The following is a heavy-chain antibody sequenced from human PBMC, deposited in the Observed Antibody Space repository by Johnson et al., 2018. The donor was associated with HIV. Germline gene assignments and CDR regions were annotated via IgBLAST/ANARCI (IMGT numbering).Heavy chain of an antibody. J-gene: IGHJ3*02. CDR1: GFTVSSNY. V-gene: IGHV3-53*01. CDR3: ARGVYSSSWYGAFDI. D-gene: IGHD6-13*01. CDR2: IYGGGSGDST. Sequence: VQLVEAGGGLIQPGGSLRLSCAASGFTVSSNYMSWVRQAPGKGLEWVSVIYGGGSGDSTYYVASVKGRFTISRDNSKNTLYLQMNSLRAEDTAVYYCARGVYSSSWYGAFDIWGQGTMVTVSS.